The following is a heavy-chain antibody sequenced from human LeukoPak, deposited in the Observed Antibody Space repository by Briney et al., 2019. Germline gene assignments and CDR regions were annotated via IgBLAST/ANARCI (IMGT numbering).Heavy chain of an antibody. D-gene: IGHD3-22*01. Sequence: SVKVSCKASGGTFSSYAISWVRQAPGQGLEWMGGIIPIFGTANYAQKFQGRVTITADESTSTAYMELSSLRSEDAAVYYCARDPYYYDSSGYYYYGMDVWGQGTTVTVSS. CDR1: GGTFSSYA. CDR2: IIPIFGTA. J-gene: IGHJ6*02. V-gene: IGHV1-69*13. CDR3: ARDPYYYDSSGYYYYGMDV.